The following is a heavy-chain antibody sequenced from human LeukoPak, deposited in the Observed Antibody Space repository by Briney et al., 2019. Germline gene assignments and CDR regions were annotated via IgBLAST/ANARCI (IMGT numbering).Heavy chain of an antibody. CDR2: IRYDGSNK. CDR3: ARDSREVLLWFGEFSP. D-gene: IGHD3-10*01. CDR1: GFTFSSYG. J-gene: IGHJ5*02. Sequence: LTGGSLRLSCAASGFTFSSYGMHWVRQAPGKGLEWVAFIRYDGSNKYYADSVKGRFTISRDNSKNTLYLHVNSLRPEDTAVYYCARDSREVLLWFGEFSPWGQGTLVTVSS. V-gene: IGHV3-30*02.